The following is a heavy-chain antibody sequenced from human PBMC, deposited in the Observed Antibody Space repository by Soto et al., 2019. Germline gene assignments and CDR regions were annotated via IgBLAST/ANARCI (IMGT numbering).Heavy chain of an antibody. CDR2: ISGTGDTT. Sequence: LRLSCAASGFFFSDYYMSWIRQAPGKGLESLCYISGTGDTTSYADSVKGRFTISRDNAKNSLYLHLSTLSAGDTAVYYCAIGGGQIYYSGMDVWGQGTTVTVSS. CDR1: GFFFSDYY. V-gene: IGHV3-11*01. J-gene: IGHJ6*02. D-gene: IGHD3-3*01. CDR3: AIGGGQIYYSGMDV.